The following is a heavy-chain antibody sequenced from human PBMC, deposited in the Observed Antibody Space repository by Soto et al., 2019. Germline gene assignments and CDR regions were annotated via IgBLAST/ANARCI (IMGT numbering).Heavy chain of an antibody. D-gene: IGHD3-10*01. Sequence: GGSLRHSCIASGFNFTTYWMSWVRQAPGKGLEWVANIRQDGGAQYYVDSVKGRFTISRDNAKNSVYLQMDSLRAEDTAVYYCVRGGHGSGSYLGSSWGQGILVTVSS. V-gene: IGHV3-7*03. CDR2: IRQDGGAQ. J-gene: IGHJ5*02. CDR3: VRGGHGSGSYLGSS. CDR1: GFNFTTYW.